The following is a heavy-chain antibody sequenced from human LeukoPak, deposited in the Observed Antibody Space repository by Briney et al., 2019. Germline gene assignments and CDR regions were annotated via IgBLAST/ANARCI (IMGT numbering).Heavy chain of an antibody. CDR1: GDSVSSNSAT. D-gene: IGHD5-24*01. V-gene: IGHV6-1*01. J-gene: IGHJ4*02. CDR3: ASGYKTVSVFDH. CDR2: TYYRSKWYN. Sequence: SQTLSLTCAISGDSVSSNSATWNWIRQSPSRGLEWLGRTYYRSKWYNDYAVSVKSRITINPDTSKNQFSLHLNSVTPEDTAVYYCASGYKTVSVFDHWGQGTLVTVSS.